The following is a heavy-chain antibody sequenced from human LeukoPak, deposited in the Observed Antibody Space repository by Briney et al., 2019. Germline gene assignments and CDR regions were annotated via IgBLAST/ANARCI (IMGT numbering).Heavy chain of an antibody. CDR2: INPNSGGT. D-gene: IGHD6-13*01. Sequence: ASVKVSCKASGYTFTGYYMHWVRQAPGQGREWMGWINPNSGGTNYAQKFQGRVTMTRDTSISTAYMELSRLRSDDTAVYYCARDLPYSSSWYGRGYFDYWGQGTLVTVSS. V-gene: IGHV1-2*02. CDR1: GYTFTGYY. J-gene: IGHJ4*02. CDR3: ARDLPYSSSWYGRGYFDY.